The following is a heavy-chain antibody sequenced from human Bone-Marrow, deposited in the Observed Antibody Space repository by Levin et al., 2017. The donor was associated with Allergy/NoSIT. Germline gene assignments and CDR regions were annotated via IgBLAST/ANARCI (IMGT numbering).Heavy chain of an antibody. CDR1: GFSLSDYA. J-gene: IGHJ3*02. CDR3: AREVGLGVSSRDDAYDI. Sequence: PGGSLRLSCAASGFSLSDYAIHWVRQAPGKGLEWVSVISADGGYVDSVEGRFTISRDISRNNLHLQMNSLRTDDTAVYYCAREVGLGVSSRDDAYDIWGQGTTVTVSS. V-gene: IGHV3-30*04. D-gene: IGHD1-26*01. CDR2: ISADGG.